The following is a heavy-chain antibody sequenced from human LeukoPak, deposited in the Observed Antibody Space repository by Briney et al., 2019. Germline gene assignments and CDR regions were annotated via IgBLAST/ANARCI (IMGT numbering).Heavy chain of an antibody. CDR3: AGGYYYDSRSPVLVDY. D-gene: IGHD3-22*01. CDR1: GGSISSGGYS. J-gene: IGHJ4*02. CDR2: IYYSGST. Sequence: SETLSLTCTVSGGSISSGGYSWSWIRQHPGKGLEWVGYIYYSGSTYYNPSLKSRVTISVDTSKNQFSLKLSSVTAADTAVYYCAGGYYYDSRSPVLVDYWGQGTLVTVSS. V-gene: IGHV4-31*03.